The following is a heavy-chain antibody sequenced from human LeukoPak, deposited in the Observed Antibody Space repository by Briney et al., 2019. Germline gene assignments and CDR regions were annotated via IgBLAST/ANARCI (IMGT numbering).Heavy chain of an antibody. J-gene: IGHJ6*02. CDR2: IYYSGST. V-gene: IGHV4-39*01. Sequence: SETLSLTCTVSGGSISSSSYYWGWIRQPPGKGLEWIGSIYYSGSTYYNPSLKSRVTISVDTSKNQFSLKLSSVTAADTAVYYCARRYYDFWSGYPSRYYYGMDVWGQGTTVTVSS. CDR1: GGSISSSSYY. D-gene: IGHD3-3*01. CDR3: ARRYYDFWSGYPSRYYYGMDV.